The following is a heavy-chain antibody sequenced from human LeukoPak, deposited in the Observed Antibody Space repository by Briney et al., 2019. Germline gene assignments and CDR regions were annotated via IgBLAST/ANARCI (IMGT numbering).Heavy chain of an antibody. V-gene: IGHV1-2*04. J-gene: IGHJ4*02. CDR2: INPNSGGT. CDR3: ARVYLGELSSPSHFDY. D-gene: IGHD3-16*02. Sequence: ASVKVSCKASGYDFMNYGLNWVRQAPGQGLEWMGWINPNSGGTNYAQKFQGWVTMTTDTSTSTAYMELRSLRSDDTAVYYCARVYLGELSSPSHFDYWGQGTLVTVSS. CDR1: GYDFMNYG.